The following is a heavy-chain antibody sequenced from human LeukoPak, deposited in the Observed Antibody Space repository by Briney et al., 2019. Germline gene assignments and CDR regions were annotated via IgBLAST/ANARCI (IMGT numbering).Heavy chain of an antibody. V-gene: IGHV3-48*03. CDR1: GFTFSSYE. Sequence: GGSLRLSCAASGFTFSSYEMNWVRQAPGKGLEWVSYISGSGSTIYYADSAKGRFTISRDNAKNSLYLQMNSLRAEDTAVYYCARELGGYGSGSYAHYYYMDVWGKGTTVTISS. CDR2: ISGSGSTI. J-gene: IGHJ6*03. CDR3: ARELGGYGSGSYAHYYYMDV. D-gene: IGHD3-10*01.